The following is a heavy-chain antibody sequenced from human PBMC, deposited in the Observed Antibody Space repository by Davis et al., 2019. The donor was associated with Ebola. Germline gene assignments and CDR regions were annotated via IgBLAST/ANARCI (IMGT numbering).Heavy chain of an antibody. CDR1: GYTFTSYA. CDR2: MNPNSGNT. J-gene: IGHJ6*02. Sequence: ASVKVSCKASGYTFTSYAMHWVRQAPGQRLEWMGWMNPNSGNTGYAQKFQGRVTMTRNTSISTAYMELSSLRSEDTAVYYCARPLGNYGGWYYYGMDVWGQGTTVTVSS. D-gene: IGHD4-11*01. CDR3: ARPLGNYGGWYYYGMDV. V-gene: IGHV1-8*02.